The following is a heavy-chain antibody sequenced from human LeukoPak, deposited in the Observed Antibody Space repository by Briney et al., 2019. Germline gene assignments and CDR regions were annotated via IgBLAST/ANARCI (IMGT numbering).Heavy chain of an antibody. CDR3: ARDKRPESPYDSSGYYNYYYGMDV. CDR2: INPSGGST. D-gene: IGHD3-22*01. J-gene: IGHJ6*02. Sequence: ASVKVSCKASGYTFTSYYMHWVRQAPGQGLEWMEIINPSGGSTSYAQKFQGRVTMTRDTSTSTVYMELSSLRSEDTAVYYCARDKRPESPYDSSGYYNYYYGMDVWGQGTTVTVSS. V-gene: IGHV1-46*01. CDR1: GYTFTSYY.